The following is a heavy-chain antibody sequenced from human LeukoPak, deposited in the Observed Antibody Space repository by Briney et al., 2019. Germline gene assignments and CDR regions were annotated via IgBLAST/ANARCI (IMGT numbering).Heavy chain of an antibody. CDR3: ARGRTDYYDSSGYYYGHFGYYYYMDV. Sequence: SETLSLTCTVSGGSISSSSYYWSWIRQPAGKGLEWIGRIYTSGSTNYNPSLKSRVTMSVDTSKNQFSLKLSSVTAADTAVYYCARGRTDYYDSSGYYYGHFGYYYYMDVWGKGTTVTISS. CDR1: GGSISSSSYY. CDR2: IYTSGST. D-gene: IGHD3-22*01. V-gene: IGHV4-61*02. J-gene: IGHJ6*03.